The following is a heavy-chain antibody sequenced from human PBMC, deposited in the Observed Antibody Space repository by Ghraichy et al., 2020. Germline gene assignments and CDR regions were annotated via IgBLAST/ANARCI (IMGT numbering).Heavy chain of an antibody. CDR2: IYYSGST. Sequence: SETLSLTCTVSGGSISSSSYYWGWIRQPPGKGLEWLGSIYYSGSTYYNPSLKSRVTISVDTSKNQFSLKLSSVTAADTAVYYCARTTADFWSGYYLPVGNRGYFQHWGQGTLVTVSS. CDR1: GGSISSSSYY. CDR3: ARTTADFWSGYYLPVGNRGYFQH. D-gene: IGHD3-3*01. J-gene: IGHJ1*01. V-gene: IGHV4-39*01.